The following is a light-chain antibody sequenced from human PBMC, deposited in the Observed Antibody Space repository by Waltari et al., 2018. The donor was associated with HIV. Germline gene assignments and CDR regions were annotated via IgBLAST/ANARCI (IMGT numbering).Light chain of an antibody. J-gene: IGLJ1*01. CDR3: GSYTTSSTPYV. CDR1: SSDIGGHNY. Sequence: QSALTQPASVSGSPGQSLTISCTGTSSDIGGHNYVSWYQQHPGKAPKLMIYEVSNRPSGVSNRFSGSKSGNSASLTISGLQPEDEADYYCGSYTTSSTPYVFGTGTKVTVL. V-gene: IGLV2-14*01. CDR2: EVS.